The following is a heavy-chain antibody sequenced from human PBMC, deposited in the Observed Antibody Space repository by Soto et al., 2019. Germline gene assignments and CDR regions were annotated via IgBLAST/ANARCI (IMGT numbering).Heavy chain of an antibody. D-gene: IGHD6-25*01. CDR3: ASGAAWTDAAFDI. CDR1: GFSVSNYG. V-gene: IGHV3-33*01. Sequence: QVQLVESGGGVVQPGQSLRLSCAASGFSVSNYGMHWVRQAPGKGLGWVAVVWKDGNTKHYGDSVKGRFTISRDNSRNPLELQMSSLRGEDPGVYYCASGAAWTDAAFDIWGQGTRVTVSS. CDR2: VWKDGNTK. J-gene: IGHJ3*02.